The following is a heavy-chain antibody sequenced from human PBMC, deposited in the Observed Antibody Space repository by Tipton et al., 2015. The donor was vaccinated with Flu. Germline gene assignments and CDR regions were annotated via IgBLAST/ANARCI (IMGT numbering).Heavy chain of an antibody. D-gene: IGHD3-3*01. Sequence: SLRLSCAASGFTFDDYAMHWVRQAPGKGLEWVSYISSSGSTIYYADSVKGRFTISRDNAKNSLYLQMNSLRAEDTAVYYCARGAYYDFWSGYYTYYYYGMDVWGQGTTVPVSS. V-gene: IGHV3-48*03. CDR3: ARGAYYDFWSGYYTYYYYGMDV. J-gene: IGHJ6*02. CDR1: GFTFDDYA. CDR2: ISSSGSTI.